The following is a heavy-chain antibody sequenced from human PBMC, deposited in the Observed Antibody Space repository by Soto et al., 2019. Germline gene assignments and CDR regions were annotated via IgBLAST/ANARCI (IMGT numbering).Heavy chain of an antibody. J-gene: IGHJ4*02. D-gene: IGHD3-22*01. V-gene: IGHV1-3*01. Sequence: ASVKVSCKASGYTFTSYAMHWVRQAPGQRLEWMGWINAGNGNTKYSQKFQGRVTITRDTSASTAYMELSSLRSEDTAVYYCARAPYYYDSSGYYDYWGQGTLVTVS. CDR1: GYTFTSYA. CDR2: INAGNGNT. CDR3: ARAPYYYDSSGYYDY.